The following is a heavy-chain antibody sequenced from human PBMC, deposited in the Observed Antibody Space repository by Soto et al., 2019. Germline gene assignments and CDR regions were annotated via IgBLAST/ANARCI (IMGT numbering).Heavy chain of an antibody. CDR3: ARRAAVVGLDY. CDR2: IKKDGSEK. V-gene: IGHV3-7*03. D-gene: IGHD6-13*01. CDR1: EFSFSDYC. Sequence: EVQLVESGGGFVQPGGSLRLSCSASEFSFSDYCMTWVRQAPGKGLEWVASIKKDGSEKYYADSVKGRFTISRDNAKDSLYLRMSSLSDEDTAVYYCARRAAVVGLDYWGQGALVTVSS. J-gene: IGHJ4*02.